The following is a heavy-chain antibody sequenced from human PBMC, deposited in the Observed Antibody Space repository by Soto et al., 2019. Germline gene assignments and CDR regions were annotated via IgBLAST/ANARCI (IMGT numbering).Heavy chain of an antibody. CDR1: GYTFTNYG. D-gene: IGHD6-6*01. J-gene: IGHJ6*03. Sequence: QVQLLQSGAEVKKPGASVKVSCKASGYTFTNYGITWVRQAPGQGLEWMGCSSAYNGDTHYTQRLQGRVTMTTDTSTSTADMELRGLRSDDTAVYYCARVRLLVGYCYYYMDVWGKGTTVSVSS. V-gene: IGHV1-18*01. CDR2: SSAYNGDT. CDR3: ARVRLLVGYCYYYMDV.